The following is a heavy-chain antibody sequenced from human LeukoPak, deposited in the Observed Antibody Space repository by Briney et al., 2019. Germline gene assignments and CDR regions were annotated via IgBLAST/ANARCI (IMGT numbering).Heavy chain of an antibody. CDR3: AVTEYNWNDFDY. Sequence: EASVKLSCKAAGYTFTGYYIHWVRQAPGQGLEWMGWINPNRGGTNYAQKFQGRVTMTRDTSISTAYMELSRLRSDDTAVYYCAVTEYNWNDFDYWGQGTLVTVSS. V-gene: IGHV1-2*02. CDR1: GYTFTGYY. J-gene: IGHJ4*02. D-gene: IGHD1-1*01. CDR2: INPNRGGT.